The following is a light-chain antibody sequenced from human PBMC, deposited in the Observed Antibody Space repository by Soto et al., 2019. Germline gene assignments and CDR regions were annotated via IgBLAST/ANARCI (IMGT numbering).Light chain of an antibody. J-gene: IGLJ1*01. V-gene: IGLV2-23*02. CDR3: CSYAGSSFYV. CDR1: SSDVGSYNL. CDR2: EVS. Sequence: QSALTQPASVSGSPGQSITISCTGTSSDVGSYNLVSWYQQHPGKAPKLMIYEVSKQPSGVSNRFSGSKSGNTASLTISGLQAEEEADYYCCSYAGSSFYVFGTGTKVTVL.